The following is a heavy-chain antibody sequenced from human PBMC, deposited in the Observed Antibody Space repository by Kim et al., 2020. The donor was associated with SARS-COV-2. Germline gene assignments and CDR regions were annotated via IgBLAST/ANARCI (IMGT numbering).Heavy chain of an antibody. CDR2: ISGDGGST. D-gene: IGHD3-22*01. CDR1: GFTFDDYA. CDR3: AKDIDGYGVVAQLHAYYYYGMDV. Sequence: GGSLRLSCAASGFTFDDYAMHWVRQAPGKGLEWVSLISGDGGSTYYADSVKGRFTISRDNSKNSLYLQMNSLRTEDTALYYCAKDIDGYGVVAQLHAYYYYGMDVWGQGTTVTVSS. J-gene: IGHJ6*02. V-gene: IGHV3-43*02.